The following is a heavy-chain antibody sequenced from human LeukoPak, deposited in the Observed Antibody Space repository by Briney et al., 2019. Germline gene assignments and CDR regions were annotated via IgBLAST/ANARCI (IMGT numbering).Heavy chain of an antibody. CDR3: ARDLGQYYDTSDNWFDP. J-gene: IGHJ5*02. CDR2: INSDGINT. V-gene: IGHV3-74*01. Sequence: GGSLRLSCAASGFTFSRYTMNWVRQAPGKGLVWVSRINSDGINTSYADSVKGRFTISRDNAKNTLNLQMNSLRAEDTAVYYCARDLGQYYDTSDNWFDPWGQGTLVTVSS. D-gene: IGHD3-22*01. CDR1: GFTFSRYT.